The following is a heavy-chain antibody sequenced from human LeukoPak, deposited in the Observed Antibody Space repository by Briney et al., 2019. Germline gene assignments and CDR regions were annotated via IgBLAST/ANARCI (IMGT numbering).Heavy chain of an antibody. CDR1: GFTFTSSA. CDR3: AAVFVFTLAFPPP. V-gene: IGHV1-58*02. CDR2: IVVGSGNT. J-gene: IGHJ5*02. Sequence: SVKVSCKASGFTFTSSAMQWVRQARGQRLEWIGWIVVGSGNTNYAQKFKERVTITRDMSTSTAYMELSSLRAEDTSVYYCAAVFVFTLAFPPPWGQGTLVTVSS. D-gene: IGHD3-3*01.